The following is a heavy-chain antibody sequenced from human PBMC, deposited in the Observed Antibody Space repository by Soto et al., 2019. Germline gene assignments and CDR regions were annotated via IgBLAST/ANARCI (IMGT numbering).Heavy chain of an antibody. J-gene: IGHJ5*02. CDR2: ISYDGSNK. CDR1: GFTFSSYG. Sequence: PGGSLRLSCAASGFTFSSYGMHWVRQAPGKGLEWVAVISYDGSNKYYADSVKGRFTISRDNSKNTLYLQMNSVRDEDTAVYYCAKGGARGYYDFWRGSLVDNWFNPWGKGTLVTVS. CDR3: AKGGARGYYDFWRGSLVDNWFNP. D-gene: IGHD3-3*01. V-gene: IGHV3-30*18.